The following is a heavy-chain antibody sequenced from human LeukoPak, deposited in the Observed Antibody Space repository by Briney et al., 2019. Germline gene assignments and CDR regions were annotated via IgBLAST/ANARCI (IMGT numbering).Heavy chain of an antibody. Sequence: GGSLRLSCAASEFTFSNYAMSWVRQAPGKGLEWVSAISGSGDSTYYADSVKGRFTISRDNSKNTLYLQMNSLRAEDTAVYYCAKGGVVHAFDIWGQGTMVTVSS. CDR1: EFTFSNYA. CDR2: ISGSGDST. D-gene: IGHD2-15*01. J-gene: IGHJ3*02. CDR3: AKGGVVHAFDI. V-gene: IGHV3-23*01.